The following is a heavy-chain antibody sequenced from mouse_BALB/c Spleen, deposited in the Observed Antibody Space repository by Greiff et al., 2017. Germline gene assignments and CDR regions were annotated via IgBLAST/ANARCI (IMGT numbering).Heavy chain of an antibody. CDR1: GYTFSSYW. J-gene: IGHJ3*01. CDR2: ILPGSGST. D-gene: IGHD2-4*01. CDR3: ASGGDYDGR. Sequence: QVQLQQSGAELMKPGASVKISCKATGYTFSSYWIEWVKQRPGHGLEWIGEILPGSGSTNYNEKFKGKATFTADTSSNTAYMQLSSLTSEDSAVYYCASGGDYDGRWGQGTLVTVSA. V-gene: IGHV1-9*01.